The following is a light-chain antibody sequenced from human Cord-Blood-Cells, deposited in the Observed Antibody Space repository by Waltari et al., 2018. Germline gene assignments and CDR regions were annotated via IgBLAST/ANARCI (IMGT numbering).Light chain of an antibody. CDR3: QSYDSSLSGYWV. CDR1: RSTIREGSA. CDR2: GNI. Sequence: QSVLTQPPSVSGVPGQRVTISCTVIRSTIREGSAVHWSQHLPGTAPTLLINGNINRLSGVPARFSGSKSGTSASLAITGLQAEDEADYYCQSYDSSLSGYWVFGGGTKLTVL. V-gene: IGLV1-40*01. J-gene: IGLJ3*02.